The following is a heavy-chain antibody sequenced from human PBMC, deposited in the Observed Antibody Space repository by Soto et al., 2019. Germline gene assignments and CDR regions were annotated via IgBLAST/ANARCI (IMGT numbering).Heavy chain of an antibody. CDR1: GYTFTSYA. CDR3: AGTRVGADYYYYYGMDV. Sequence: ASVKVSCKASGYTFTSYAMHWVRQAPGQRLEWMGWINAGNGNTKYSQKFQGRVTITRDTSASTAYMELSSLRSEDTAVYYCAGTRVGADYYYYYGMDVWGQGTTVTVSS. CDR2: INAGNGNT. V-gene: IGHV1-3*01. D-gene: IGHD1-1*01. J-gene: IGHJ6*02.